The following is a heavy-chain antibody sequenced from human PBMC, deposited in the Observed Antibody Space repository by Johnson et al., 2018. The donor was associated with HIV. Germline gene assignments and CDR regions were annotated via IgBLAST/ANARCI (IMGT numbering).Heavy chain of an antibody. CDR1: GFTFDDYG. CDR3: ARDGTTGPSGDAFDI. Sequence: VQLVESGGGVVRPGRSLRLSCAASGFTFDDYGMTWVRQPPGKGLEWVSGINWDGTYTGYVGSVKGRFTISRDNGKNSLYLQMNSLRAEDTAVYYCARDGTTGPSGDAFDIWGQGTMVTVSS. D-gene: IGHD4-17*01. V-gene: IGHV3-20*04. J-gene: IGHJ3*02. CDR2: INWDGTYT.